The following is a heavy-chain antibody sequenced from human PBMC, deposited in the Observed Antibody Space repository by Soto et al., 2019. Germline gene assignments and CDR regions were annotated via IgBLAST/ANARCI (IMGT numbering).Heavy chain of an antibody. V-gene: IGHV1-18*01. J-gene: IGHJ5*02. CDR1: GYTFTSYG. D-gene: IGHD6-13*01. CDR2: ISAYNGNT. Sequence: GASVKVSCKASGYTFTSYGMRWVRQAPGQGLEWMGWISAYNGNTNYAQKFQGRVTITTDTSASTAYMELSSLRSEDTAVYYCARDGIAAAGTSWFDPWGQGTLVTVSS. CDR3: ARDGIAAAGTSWFDP.